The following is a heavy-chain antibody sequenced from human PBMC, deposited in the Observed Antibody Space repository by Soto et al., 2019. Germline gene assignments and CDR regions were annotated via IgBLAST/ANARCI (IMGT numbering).Heavy chain of an antibody. J-gene: IGHJ5*02. Sequence: PSETLSLTCTVSGDSISDDTYYWGWIRQPPGKGLEWIGSIYYSGSTYYNPSLKSRVTMSVDTSKNQLSLKLSSVTAADTAVYYCARLHCDGANCVPLDPWGQGTLVTVSS. V-gene: IGHV4-39*01. D-gene: IGHD2-21*01. CDR2: IYYSGST. CDR1: GDSISDDTYY. CDR3: ARLHCDGANCVPLDP.